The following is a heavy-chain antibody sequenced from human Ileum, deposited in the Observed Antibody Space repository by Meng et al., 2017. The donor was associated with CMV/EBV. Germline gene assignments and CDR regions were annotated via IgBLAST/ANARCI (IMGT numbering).Heavy chain of an antibody. CDR1: GGSFSGYY. Sequence: GSLRLSCAVYGGSFSGYYWSWIRQSPGQGLEWIGQINHSGSASYNPSLSSRVTISEDTSKSQFSLRLTSVTVADTAIYYCARKYFGCSNCYPFDYWGQGELVTVSS. J-gene: IGHJ4*02. D-gene: IGHD3-9*01. V-gene: IGHV4-34*01. CDR3: ARKYFGCSNCYPFDY. CDR2: INHSGSA.